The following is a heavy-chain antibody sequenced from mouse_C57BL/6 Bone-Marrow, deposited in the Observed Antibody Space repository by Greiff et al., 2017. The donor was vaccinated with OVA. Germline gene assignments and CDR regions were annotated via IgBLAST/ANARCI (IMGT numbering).Heavy chain of an antibody. D-gene: IGHD1-1*01. CDR3: ARPYYGSSYDWFAY. V-gene: IGHV1-26*01. CDR2: INPNNGGT. J-gene: IGHJ3*01. Sequence: EVQLQQSGPELVKPGASVKISCKASGYTFTDYYMNWVKQSHGKSLEWIGDINPNNGGTSYNQKFKGKATLTVGKSSSTAYMELRSLTSEDSAVYYCARPYYGSSYDWFAYWGQGTLVTVSA. CDR1: GYTFTDYY.